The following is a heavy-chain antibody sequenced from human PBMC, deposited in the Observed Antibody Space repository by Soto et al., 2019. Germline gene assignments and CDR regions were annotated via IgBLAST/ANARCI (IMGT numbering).Heavy chain of an antibody. D-gene: IGHD1-1*01. J-gene: IGHJ4*02. Sequence: GGSLRLSCAASGFAFSSFAMKWVRQAPGKGLEWVSAISSTGVSTYYALSVEGRFTISRDKAGNTLYLQMNSLRAEDTGVYYCATKELWNGVDSWGQGTLVTVSS. V-gene: IGHV3-23*01. CDR2: ISSTGVST. CDR1: GFAFSSFA. CDR3: ATKELWNGVDS.